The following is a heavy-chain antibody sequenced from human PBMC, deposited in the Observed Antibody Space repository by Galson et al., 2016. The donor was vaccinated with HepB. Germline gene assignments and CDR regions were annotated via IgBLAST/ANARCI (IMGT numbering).Heavy chain of an antibody. J-gene: IGHJ4*02. CDR3: AKAPPLEGSDYNTQYYFDF. CDR1: GFTFSSYG. Sequence: SLRLSCAASGFTFSSYGMHWVRQAPGKGLEWVAVISYDGSNKYYADSVKGRFTISRDNSKNTLYLQMNSLRAEDTAVYYCAKAPPLEGSDYNTQYYFDFWGQGTLVTVSS. D-gene: IGHD3-3*01. V-gene: IGHV3-30*18. CDR2: ISYDGSNK.